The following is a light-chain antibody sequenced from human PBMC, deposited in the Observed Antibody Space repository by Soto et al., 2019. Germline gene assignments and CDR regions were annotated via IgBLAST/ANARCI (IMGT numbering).Light chain of an antibody. CDR3: QQLNAYPLT. V-gene: IGKV1-9*01. CDR2: AAS. J-gene: IGKJ4*01. CDR1: QGISTY. Sequence: DIQLTQSPSFLSASVGDRVTITCRASQGISTYLAWYQQTSGKAPKLLIYAASTLQRGVPSRFSGSGSGTQFTLTISSLQPEDFATYYCQQLNAYPLTFGVGTRVEIK.